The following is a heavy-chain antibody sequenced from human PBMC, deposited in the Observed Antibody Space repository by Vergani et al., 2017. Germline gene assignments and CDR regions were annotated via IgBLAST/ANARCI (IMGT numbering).Heavy chain of an antibody. V-gene: IGHV1-2*02. D-gene: IGHD1-7*01. CDR2: INPNSGGT. CDR1: GYTFTGYY. J-gene: IGHJ5*02. CDR3: ARDDPLELLVRRGFDP. Sequence: QVQLVQSGAEVKKPGASVKVSCKASGYTFTGYYMHWVRQAPGQGLEWMGWINPNSGGTNYAQKFQGRVTMTRDTSISPAYMELSRLRSDDTAVYYCARDDPLELLVRRGFDPWGQGTLVTVSS.